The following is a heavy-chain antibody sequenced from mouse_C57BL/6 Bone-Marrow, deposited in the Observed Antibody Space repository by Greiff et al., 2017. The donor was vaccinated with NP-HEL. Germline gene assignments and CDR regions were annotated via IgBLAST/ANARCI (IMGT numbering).Heavy chain of an antibody. CDR3: ARWGTTVVSPAWFAY. CDR2: INPSTGGT. J-gene: IGHJ3*01. CDR1: GYSFTGYY. D-gene: IGHD1-1*01. Sequence: VQLQQSGPELVKPGASVKISCKASGYSFTGYYMNWVKQSPEKSLEWIGEINPSTGGTTYNQKFKAKATLTVDKSSSTAYMQLKSLTSEDSAVYYGARWGTTVVSPAWFAYWGQGTLVTVSA. V-gene: IGHV1-42*01.